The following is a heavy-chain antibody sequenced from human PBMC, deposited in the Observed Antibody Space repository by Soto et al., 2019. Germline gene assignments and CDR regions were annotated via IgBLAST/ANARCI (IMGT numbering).Heavy chain of an antibody. CDR2: IYYSGST. J-gene: IGHJ5*02. V-gene: IGHV4-59*01. CDR3: AREANNRFDP. CDR1: GGSISSYY. Sequence: PSETLSLTCTVSGGSISSYYWSWIRQPPGKGLEWIGYIYYSGSTNYNPSLKSRVTISVDTSKNQFSLKLSSVTAAGTAVYYCAREANNRFDPWGQGTLVTVSS.